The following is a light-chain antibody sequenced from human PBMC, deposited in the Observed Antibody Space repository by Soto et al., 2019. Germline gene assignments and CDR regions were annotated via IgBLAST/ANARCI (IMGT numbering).Light chain of an antibody. Sequence: EIVLTQSPATLSLSPGERATLSCRASQSVSSYLAWYQQKPGQAPRLLIYDASNRGTGIPARFSGSGSGTDFTLTISSLVPEDFAVYYCQQRTDWPLTFGGGTKVEI. CDR2: DAS. CDR3: QQRTDWPLT. J-gene: IGKJ4*01. CDR1: QSVSSY. V-gene: IGKV3-11*01.